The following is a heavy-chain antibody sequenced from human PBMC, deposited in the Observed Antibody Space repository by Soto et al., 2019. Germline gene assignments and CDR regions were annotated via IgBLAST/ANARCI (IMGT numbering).Heavy chain of an antibody. CDR3: AKDLTWNQADY. J-gene: IGHJ4*02. CDR2: ISNDGSIT. V-gene: IGHV3-74*01. D-gene: IGHD1-1*01. CDR1: GFIFSHYW. Sequence: PGGSLRLSCEAYGFIFSHYWMQWVRQTPGTGLVWVSHISNDGSITHYADSVKGRFTISRDNAKNILYLQMNGLRAEDTAVYYCAKDLTWNQADYWGQGALVTVSS.